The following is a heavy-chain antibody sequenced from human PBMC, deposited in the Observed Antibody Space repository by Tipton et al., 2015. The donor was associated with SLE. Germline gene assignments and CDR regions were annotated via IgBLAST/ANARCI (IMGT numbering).Heavy chain of an antibody. J-gene: IGHJ4*02. V-gene: IGHV3-21*01. Sequence: GSLRLSCAASGFAFSSYSLNWVRQAPGKGLEWVSSISRSSTYIYYADSVKGRFTISRDSAKNSVYLQLNSLRAEDTAVYFCARDASERSKNDFWSGCLDYWGQGTLVTVSS. CDR1: GFAFSSYS. CDR2: ISRSSTYI. CDR3: ARDASERSKNDFWSGCLDY. D-gene: IGHD3-3*01.